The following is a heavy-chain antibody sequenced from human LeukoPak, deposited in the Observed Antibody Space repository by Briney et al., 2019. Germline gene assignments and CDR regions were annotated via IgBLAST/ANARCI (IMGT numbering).Heavy chain of an antibody. D-gene: IGHD4-23*01. V-gene: IGHV3-21*01. Sequence: GGSLRLSCAASGFTFSSYNMNWVRQAPGKGLEWVSSISTSNSYIYYADSVKGRFTISRDNAKHSLYLQINSLRAEDTAVYYCARDTDYGGNFDYWGQGTLVTVSS. CDR3: ARDTDYGGNFDY. CDR1: GFTFSSYN. J-gene: IGHJ4*02. CDR2: ISTSNSYI.